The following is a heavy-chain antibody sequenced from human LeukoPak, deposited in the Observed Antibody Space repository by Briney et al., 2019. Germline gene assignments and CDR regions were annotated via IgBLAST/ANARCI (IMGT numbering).Heavy chain of an antibody. CDR2: ISGSGGST. CDR3: AKDRYYYDSSGYYAPDAFDI. CDR1: GFTFSSYA. D-gene: IGHD3-22*01. J-gene: IGHJ3*02. Sequence: GGSLRLSCAASGFTFSSYAMSWVRQAPGKGLEWVSAISGSGGSTYYADSVKGRFTISRDNSKNTLYLQMNSVRAEDTAVYYCAKDRYYYDSSGYYAPDAFDIWGQGTMVTVSS. V-gene: IGHV3-23*01.